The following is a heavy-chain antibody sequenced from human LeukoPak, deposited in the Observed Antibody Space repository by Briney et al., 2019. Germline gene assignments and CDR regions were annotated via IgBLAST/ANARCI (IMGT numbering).Heavy chain of an antibody. D-gene: IGHD5-24*01. J-gene: IGHJ4*02. CDR1: GFTFSSYA. CDR2: ISGSGGSA. Sequence: GGSLRLSCAASGFTFSSYAMAWVRQAPGKGLEWVSTISGSGGSAFYADSVKGRFTISRDNSENTLYLQMNSLIAEDTAVYFCAKTTLDRDGYNSGFDYWGQGTLVTVSS. V-gene: IGHV3-23*01. CDR3: AKTTLDRDGYNSGFDY.